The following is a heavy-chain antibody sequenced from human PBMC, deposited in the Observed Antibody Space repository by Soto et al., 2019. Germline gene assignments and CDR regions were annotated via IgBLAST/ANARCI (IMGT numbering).Heavy chain of an antibody. J-gene: IGHJ6*03. Sequence: ASVKVSCKASGCTFTSYDINWVRQATGQGLEWMGWMNPNSGNTGYAQKFQGRVTMTRNTSISTAYMELSSLRSEDTAVYYCARGLESSSFPNSDYYYYYMDVWGKGTTVTVSS. CDR1: GCTFTSYD. D-gene: IGHD6-6*01. CDR2: MNPNSGNT. V-gene: IGHV1-8*01. CDR3: ARGLESSSFPNSDYYYYYMDV.